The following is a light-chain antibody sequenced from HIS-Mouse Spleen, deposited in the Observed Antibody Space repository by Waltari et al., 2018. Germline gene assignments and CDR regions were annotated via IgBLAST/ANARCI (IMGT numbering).Light chain of an antibody. CDR2: KAS. V-gene: IGKV1-5*03. CDR3: QQYNSYWT. CDR1: QSISSW. Sequence: DIQMTQSPSTLSASVGDKVTITCRASQSISSWLAWYQQKPGKAPKLLIYKASSLESGVPSRFSRSGSGTEFTFTISSLQPDDFATYYCQQYNSYWTFGQGTKVEIK. J-gene: IGKJ1*01.